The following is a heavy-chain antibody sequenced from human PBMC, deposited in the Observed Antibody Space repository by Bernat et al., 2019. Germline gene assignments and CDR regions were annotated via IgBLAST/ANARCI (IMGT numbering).Heavy chain of an antibody. Sequence: EVQLVESGGGLVQPGGSLRLSCAASGFTVSSNYMSWVRQAPGKGLEWVSVIYSGGSTYYADSVKGRFTISRHNSKNTLYLQMYSLRAEDTAVYYCARELWADYGDNWGQGTLVTVSS. V-gene: IGHV3-53*04. J-gene: IGHJ4*02. CDR2: IYSGGST. D-gene: IGHD2-21*01. CDR3: ARELWADYGDN. CDR1: GFTVSSNY.